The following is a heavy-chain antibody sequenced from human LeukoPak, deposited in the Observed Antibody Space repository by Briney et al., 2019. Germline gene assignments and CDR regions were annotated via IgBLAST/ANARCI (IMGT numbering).Heavy chain of an antibody. D-gene: IGHD6-19*01. CDR3: ARDREAVAGILGPFDY. Sequence: PSETLSLTCAVYGGSFSGYYWSWIRQPPGKGLEWIGEINHSGSTNYSPSLKSRVTISVDTSKNQFSLKLSSVTAADTAVYYCARDREAVAGILGPFDYWGQGTLVTVSS. V-gene: IGHV4-34*01. CDR2: INHSGST. J-gene: IGHJ4*02. CDR1: GGSFSGYY.